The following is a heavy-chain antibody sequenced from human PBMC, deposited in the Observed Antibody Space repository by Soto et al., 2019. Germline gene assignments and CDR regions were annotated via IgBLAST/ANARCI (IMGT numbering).Heavy chain of an antibody. CDR3: ARVGGYSDFSFDY. CDR1: GGSISSGDYY. J-gene: IGHJ4*02. D-gene: IGHD5-12*01. V-gene: IGHV4-30-4*01. Sequence: SETLSLTCTVSGGSISSGDYYWSWIRQPPGKGLEWIGYIYYSGSTYYNPSLKSRVTISVDTSKNQFSLKLSSVTAADTAVYYCARVGGYSDFSFDYWGQGTLVT. CDR2: IYYSGST.